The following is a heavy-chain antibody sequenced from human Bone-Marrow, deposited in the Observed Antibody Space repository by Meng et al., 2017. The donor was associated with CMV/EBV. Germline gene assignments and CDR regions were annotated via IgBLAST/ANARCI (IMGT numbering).Heavy chain of an antibody. CDR3: ASHGSSSFHFDS. V-gene: IGHV4-39*01. J-gene: IGHJ4*02. CDR2: VYYSGTP. Sequence: SETLSLTCTVSVGSIDSRTYFWGWIRQPPGKGLDWIGSVYYSGTPYYNPSLKSRVTMSVDTSKNQFSLRLSSVTAADTATYYCASHGSSSFHFDSWGQGVLVTVSS. CDR1: VGSIDSRTYF. D-gene: IGHD6-6*01.